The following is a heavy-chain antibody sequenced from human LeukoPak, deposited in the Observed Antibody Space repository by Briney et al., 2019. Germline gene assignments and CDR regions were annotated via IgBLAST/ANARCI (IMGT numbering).Heavy chain of an antibody. CDR2: ISGSGGST. D-gene: IGHD2-15*01. Sequence: GGSLRLSCAASGFTFSSYAMSWVRQAPGKGLEWVSAISGSGGSTYYADSVKGRFTISRDNSKNTLYLQMYSLRAEDTAVYFCAREDGYCSGGNCYSYFDSWGQGTLVTVSS. V-gene: IGHV3-23*01. CDR3: AREDGYCSGGNCYSYFDS. CDR1: GFTFSSYA. J-gene: IGHJ4*02.